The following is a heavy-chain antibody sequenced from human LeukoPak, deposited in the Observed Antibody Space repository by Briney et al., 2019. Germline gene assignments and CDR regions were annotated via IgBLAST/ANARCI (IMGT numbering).Heavy chain of an antibody. Sequence: PSETLSLTCTVSGGSISSSSYYWGWLRQPPGKGLEWIGSIYYSGSTYYNPSLKSRVTISVDTSKNQFSLKLSSVTAADTAVYYCARPRDSSGYYFDYWGQGTLVTVSS. D-gene: IGHD3-22*01. CDR3: ARPRDSSGYYFDY. CDR2: IYYSGST. CDR1: GGSISSSSYY. J-gene: IGHJ4*02. V-gene: IGHV4-39*01.